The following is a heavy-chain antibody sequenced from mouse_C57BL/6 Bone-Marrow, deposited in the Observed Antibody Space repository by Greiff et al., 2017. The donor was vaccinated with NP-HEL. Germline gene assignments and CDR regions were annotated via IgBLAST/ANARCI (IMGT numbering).Heavy chain of an antibody. Sequence: QVQLKESGAELVKPGASVKISCKASGYAFSSYWMNWVKQRPGKGLEWIGQIYPGDGDTNYNGKFKGKATLTADKSSSTAYMQLSSLTSEGSAVYFCARSGDYDGFAYWGQGTLVTVSA. D-gene: IGHD2-4*01. CDR3: ARSGDYDGFAY. J-gene: IGHJ3*01. CDR1: GYAFSSYW. V-gene: IGHV1-80*01. CDR2: IYPGDGDT.